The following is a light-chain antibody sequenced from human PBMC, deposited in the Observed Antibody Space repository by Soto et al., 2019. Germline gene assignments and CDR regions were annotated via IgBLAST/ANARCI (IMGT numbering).Light chain of an antibody. V-gene: IGLV2-14*01. CDR1: NSDVGGYNY. CDR2: EVS. J-gene: IGLJ2*01. CDR3: SSYSSSSTLV. Sequence: QSALTQPASVSGSPGQSITISCTGTNSDVGGYNYVSWYQQHPVKAPKLMIYEVSNRPSGVSNRFSGSKSGNMDSLTISGLQAEDEANYYCSSYSSSSTLVFGGGTKLTVL.